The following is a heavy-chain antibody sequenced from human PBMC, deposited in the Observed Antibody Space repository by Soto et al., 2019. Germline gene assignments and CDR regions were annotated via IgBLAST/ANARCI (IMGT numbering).Heavy chain of an antibody. CDR1: GFTFDIYA. CDR3: AKHSGYDHYYDMEV. Sequence: EVQLLESGGGLVQPGGSLRLSCAASGFTFDIYAMSWVRQAPGKGLEWVSTIIGSGGTPYYADSVKGRFTISRDNSKNTLYVQMASLRADDTGEYYCAKHSGYDHYYDMEVWGQGTTVTVSS. CDR2: IIGSGGTP. J-gene: IGHJ6*02. V-gene: IGHV3-23*01. D-gene: IGHD5-12*01.